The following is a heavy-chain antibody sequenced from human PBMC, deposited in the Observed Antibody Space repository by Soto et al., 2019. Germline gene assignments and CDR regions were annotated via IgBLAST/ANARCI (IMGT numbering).Heavy chain of an antibody. CDR2: IYWNDDK. D-gene: IGHD6-19*01. V-gene: IGHV2-5*01. CDR3: AHRLAVLPTIPEYFQH. Sequence: SGPTLVNPTQTLTLTCTFSGFSLSTSGVGVGWIRQPPGKALEWLALIYWNDDKRYSPSLKSRLTITKDTSKNQVVLTVTNMDPVDTATYYSAHRLAVLPTIPEYFQHWGQGTLVAVSS. CDR1: GFSLSTSGVG. J-gene: IGHJ1*01.